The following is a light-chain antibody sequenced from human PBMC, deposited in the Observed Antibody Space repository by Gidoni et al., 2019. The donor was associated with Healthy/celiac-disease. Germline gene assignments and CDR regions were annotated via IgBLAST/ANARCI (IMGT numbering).Light chain of an antibody. V-gene: IGLV3-1*01. Sequence: DELTQLPSVSVSPGQTASITCSGDKLGDKDARWYQQKPGQSPVLVIYQDSKRPSGIPERFSGSNSGNTATLTINGTQAMDEADYYCQAWDSSTAVFGGGTKLTVL. CDR2: QDS. J-gene: IGLJ2*01. CDR3: QAWDSSTAV. CDR1: KLGDKD.